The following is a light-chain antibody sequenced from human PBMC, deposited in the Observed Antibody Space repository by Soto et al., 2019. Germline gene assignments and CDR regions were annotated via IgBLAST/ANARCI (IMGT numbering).Light chain of an antibody. J-gene: IGKJ1*01. CDR1: QSISSW. CDR2: DAS. V-gene: IGKV1-5*01. CDR3: QQYNSYWT. Sequence: DMQMTQSPSTLSASVGDRVTITCRASQSISSWLAWYQQKPGKAPKLLIYDASSLESGVPSRFSGSGSGTDFTLTISSLQPDDFATYYCQQYNSYWTFGQGTKVEIK.